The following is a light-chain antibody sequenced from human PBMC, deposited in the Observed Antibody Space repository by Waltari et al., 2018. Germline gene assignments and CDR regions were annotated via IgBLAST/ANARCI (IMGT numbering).Light chain of an antibody. CDR2: WAS. CDR1: QSVLYSSNNKNY. Sequence: DIVMTQSPDSLAVSLGERATINCKSSQSVLYSSNNKNYLAWYQQKPGQPTKLLIYWASTRESGVPDRFSGSGSGTDFTLTISSLQADDFATYYCQQYNSYRGTFGPGTKVDIK. J-gene: IGKJ3*01. CDR3: QQYNSYRGT. V-gene: IGKV4-1*01.